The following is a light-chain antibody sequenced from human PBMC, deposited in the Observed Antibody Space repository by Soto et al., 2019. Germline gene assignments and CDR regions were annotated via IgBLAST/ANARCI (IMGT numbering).Light chain of an antibody. J-gene: IGLJ3*02. CDR3: GTWDSSLSAQV. V-gene: IGLV1-51*01. CDR2: DNN. Sequence: QSALTQPPSVSAAPGQKVTISCSGRSSNIGNNYVSWYQQLPGTAPKLLIYDNNKRPSGIPDRFSGSKSGTSATLGITGLQTGDEADYYCGTWDSSLSAQVFGGGTQLTVL. CDR1: SSNIGNNY.